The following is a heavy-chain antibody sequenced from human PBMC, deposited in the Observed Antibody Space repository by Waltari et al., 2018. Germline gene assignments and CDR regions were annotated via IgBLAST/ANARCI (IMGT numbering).Heavy chain of an antibody. CDR1: GYTFTRYD. V-gene: IGHV1-8*01. CDR3: ARDIMAP. J-gene: IGHJ5*02. D-gene: IGHD3-16*01. Sequence: QVQLIQSGTEVRKPGPSVKVSCKTSGYTFTRYDINWVRQAAGQGLEWLGWMSPATGDTGYAQKFQGRINMTRNTSINTAYLELSSLTSEDTAIYYCARDIMAPWGQGTRVSVSS. CDR2: MSPATGDT.